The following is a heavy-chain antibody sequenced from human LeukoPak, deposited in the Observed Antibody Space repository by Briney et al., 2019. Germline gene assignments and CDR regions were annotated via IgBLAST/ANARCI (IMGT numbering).Heavy chain of an antibody. J-gene: IGHJ4*02. D-gene: IGHD3-22*01. Sequence: SVKVSCKASGGTFSSYAISWVRQAPGQGLEWMGGIIPIFGTANYAQKFQGRVTITADESTSTAYMELSSLRSEDTAVHYCARDLERDSRNYYDSSGYPGYWGQGTLVTVSS. CDR1: GGTFSSYA. V-gene: IGHV1-69*13. CDR2: IIPIFGTA. CDR3: ARDLERDSRNYYDSSGYPGY.